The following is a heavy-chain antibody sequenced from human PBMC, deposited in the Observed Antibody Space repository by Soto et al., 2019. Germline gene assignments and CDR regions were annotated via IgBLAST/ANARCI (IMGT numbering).Heavy chain of an antibody. CDR3: VLSRGDVGWAAW. J-gene: IGHJ4*02. V-gene: IGHV3-66*01. D-gene: IGHD2-21*02. Sequence: EVQLVESGGGLVQPGGSLRLSCAASGFTVSTNYMSWVRQPPGKGLEWVSIIYSVDLSYYADSVKGRFTISRDHSKNTLFLEMTGLSVWDTAMYYCVLSRGDVGWAAWWGQGTLVTVSS. CDR1: GFTVSTNY. CDR2: IYSVDLS.